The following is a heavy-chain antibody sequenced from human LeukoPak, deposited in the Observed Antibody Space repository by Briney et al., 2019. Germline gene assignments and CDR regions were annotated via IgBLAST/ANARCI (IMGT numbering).Heavy chain of an antibody. CDR2: FYNSGRS. CDR3: TRGAGWLIDY. J-gene: IGHJ4*02. D-gene: IGHD3-16*01. V-gene: IGHV4-59*01. Sequence: SETLSHTCTVSDDSISDYYRGWIRQPPGKGLEWIGYFYNSGRSTYSPSLKSRVTISADTSKNHFSLKLNSVTTADTAVYYCTRGAGWLIDYWGQGILVTVSS. CDR1: DDSISDYY.